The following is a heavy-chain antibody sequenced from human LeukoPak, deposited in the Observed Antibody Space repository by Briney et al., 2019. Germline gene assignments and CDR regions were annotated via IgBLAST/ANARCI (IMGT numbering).Heavy chain of an antibody. V-gene: IGHV3-23*01. CDR1: GFTFSSYT. J-gene: IGHJ4*02. D-gene: IGHD2-2*01. CDR3: AKDLSYAFDY. Sequence: GGSLRLSCAVSGFTFSSYTMNWVRQAPGKGLEWVSAISATDYKAYYAESVKGRFTISRDSAKNTLYLQMNRLRAEDTAIYYCAKDLSYAFDYWGQGTLVTVSS. CDR2: ISATDYKA.